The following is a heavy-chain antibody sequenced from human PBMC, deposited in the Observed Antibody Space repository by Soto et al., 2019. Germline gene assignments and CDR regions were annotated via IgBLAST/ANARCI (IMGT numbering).Heavy chain of an antibody. V-gene: IGHV3-74*03. J-gene: IGHJ4*02. D-gene: IGHD5-12*01. CDR1: GFTFSSYW. CDR2: INHDGSKT. CDR3: VREPWGFSGSWYDY. Sequence: EVQLVESGGGLVQPGGSLRLSCAASGFTFSSYWMHWVRQVPGKGLLWVSRINHDGSKTEYADSVKGRFTISRDNTKNTLYLQMNSLRVDDTAMYYCVREPWGFSGSWYDYWGQGTLVTVSS.